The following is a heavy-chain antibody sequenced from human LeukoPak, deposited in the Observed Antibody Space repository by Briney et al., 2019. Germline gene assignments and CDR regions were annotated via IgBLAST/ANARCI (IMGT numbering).Heavy chain of an antibody. D-gene: IGHD2-2*01. CDR3: AESFSSSTRGYMDV. V-gene: IGHV3-9*03. CDR2: ISWNSGSI. J-gene: IGHJ6*03. CDR1: GFTFDDYA. Sequence: GGSLRLSCAASGFTFDDYAMHWVRQAPGKGLEWVSGISWNSGSIGYADSVKGRFTISRDNAKNSLYLQMNSLRAEDMALYYCAESFSSSTRGYMDVWGKGTTVTVSS.